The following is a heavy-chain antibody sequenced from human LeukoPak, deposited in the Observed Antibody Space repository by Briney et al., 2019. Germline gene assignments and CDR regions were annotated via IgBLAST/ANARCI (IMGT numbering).Heavy chain of an antibody. Sequence: SGTLSLTCAVSGGSISSSNWWSWVRPPPGKGLEWIGEIYHSGSTNYNPSPKSRVTISVDKSKNQFSLKLSSVTAADTAVYYCARVGPFLWFGESRPGGNDYWGQGTLVTVSS. J-gene: IGHJ4*02. D-gene: IGHD3-10*01. CDR1: GGSISSSNW. CDR3: ARVGPFLWFGESRPGGNDY. V-gene: IGHV4-4*02. CDR2: IYHSGST.